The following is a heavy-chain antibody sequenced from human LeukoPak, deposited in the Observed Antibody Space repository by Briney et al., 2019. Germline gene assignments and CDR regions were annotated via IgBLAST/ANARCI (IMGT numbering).Heavy chain of an antibody. Sequence: ASVKVSCKASGYTFTTYDITWVRQAPGQGLECMGWISAYNGNTNYAQKLQGRVTMTTDTSTSTAYMELRSLRSDDTAVYYCARAPSYYGFWSGYPYYFDYWGQGTLVTVSS. CDR3: ARAPSYYGFWSGYPYYFDY. J-gene: IGHJ4*02. CDR1: GYTFTTYD. V-gene: IGHV1-18*01. CDR2: ISAYNGNT. D-gene: IGHD3-3*01.